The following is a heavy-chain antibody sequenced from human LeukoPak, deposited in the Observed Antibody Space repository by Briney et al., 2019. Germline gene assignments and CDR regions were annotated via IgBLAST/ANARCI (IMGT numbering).Heavy chain of an antibody. CDR3: ARSEKWQGTDVDY. V-gene: IGHV1-69*13. Sequence: ASVKVSCKASGGTFSSYTINWVRQAPGQGLEWMGGIIPIFGTANYAQKFQGRVTITADESTSTADMELSRLRSEDTAVYYCARSEKWQGTDVDYWGQGTLVTVSS. D-gene: IGHD5-12*01. CDR2: IIPIFGTA. CDR1: GGTFSSYT. J-gene: IGHJ4*02.